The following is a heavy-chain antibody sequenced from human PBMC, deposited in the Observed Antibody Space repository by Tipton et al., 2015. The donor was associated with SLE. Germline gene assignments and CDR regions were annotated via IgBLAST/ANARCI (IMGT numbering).Heavy chain of an antibody. CDR2: ISGSGGST. CDR1: GFTFSSYA. CDR3: AKDEYYYDSSGYCY. J-gene: IGHJ4*02. D-gene: IGHD3-22*01. V-gene: IGHV3-23*01. Sequence: SGFTFSSYAMSWVRQAPGKGLEWVSAISGSGGSTYYADSVKGRFTISRDNSKNTLYLQMNSLRAEDTAVYYCAKDEYYYDSSGYCYWGQGTLVTVSS.